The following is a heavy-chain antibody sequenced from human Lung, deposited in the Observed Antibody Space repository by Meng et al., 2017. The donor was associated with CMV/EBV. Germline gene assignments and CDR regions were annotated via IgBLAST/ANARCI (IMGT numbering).Heavy chain of an antibody. CDR2: ISGSGGST. CDR1: GFTFSSYA. D-gene: IGHD2-2*01. Sequence: GEXXKISCAASGFTFSSYAMSWVRQAPGKGLEWVSAISGSGGSTYYADSVKGRFTISRDNSKNTLYLQMNSLRAEDTAVYYCAKAGCSSTSCYGWYFDLWXRGNXV. J-gene: IGHJ2*01. CDR3: AKAGCSSTSCYGWYFDL. V-gene: IGHV3-23*01.